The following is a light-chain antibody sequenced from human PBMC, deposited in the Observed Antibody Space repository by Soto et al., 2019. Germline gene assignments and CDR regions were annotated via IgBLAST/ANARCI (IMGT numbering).Light chain of an antibody. CDR3: QQSYSFFLT. V-gene: IGKV1-39*01. J-gene: IGKJ4*01. CDR2: TTS. Sequence: DIQMTQSPSSLSASVGDRITITCRASQSISSYVNWYQQKPGKAPKLLIYTTSNLQSWVPSRFSGSGSGTEFTLTISNLQPEDFATYYCQQSYSFFLTFGGGTKVEI. CDR1: QSISSY.